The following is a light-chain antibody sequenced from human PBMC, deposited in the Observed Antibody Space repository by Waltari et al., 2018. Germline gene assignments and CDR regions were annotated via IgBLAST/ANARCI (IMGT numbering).Light chain of an antibody. CDR2: RNN. CDR1: SSNIGGNY. Sequence: QSVLTQPPSASGTPGQRVTISCSGRSSNIGGNYLSWYQHVPGAAPKLLIYRNNQRPSGVPDRFSGSKSGTSASLAISGLRSEDEADYYCAAWDDSLSRWLLGGGTKLTVL. V-gene: IGLV1-47*01. J-gene: IGLJ3*02. CDR3: AAWDDSLSRWL.